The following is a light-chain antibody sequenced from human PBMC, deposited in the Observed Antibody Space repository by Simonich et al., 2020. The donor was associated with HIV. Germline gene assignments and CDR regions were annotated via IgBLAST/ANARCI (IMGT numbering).Light chain of an antibody. CDR2: GAS. CDR3: QQYNNWPPLT. CDR1: QSVGSY. J-gene: IGKJ4*01. Sequence: EIVMTQSPATLSVSPGERAILSCRASQSVGSYLAWYQQRLGQAPRLLIYGASTRATGIPARFSGSGSGSEFTLTISSLQSEDFAVYYCQQYNNWPPLTFGGGTKVEMK. V-gene: IGKV3-15*01.